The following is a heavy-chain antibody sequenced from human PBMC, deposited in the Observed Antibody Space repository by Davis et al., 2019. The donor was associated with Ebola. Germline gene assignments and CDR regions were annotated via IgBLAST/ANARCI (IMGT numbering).Heavy chain of an antibody. Sequence: SETLSLTCAVSGGSISSGGYSWSWIRQPPGKGLEWIGDISHSGHTYYNPSLRSRLTISVDTSKSHFSLKLSSVTAADTALYYCARIVGATGSWHFDLWGRGTLVTVSS. J-gene: IGHJ2*01. CDR2: ISHSGHT. CDR1: GGSISSGGYS. V-gene: IGHV4-30-2*01. D-gene: IGHD1-26*01. CDR3: ARIVGATGSWHFDL.